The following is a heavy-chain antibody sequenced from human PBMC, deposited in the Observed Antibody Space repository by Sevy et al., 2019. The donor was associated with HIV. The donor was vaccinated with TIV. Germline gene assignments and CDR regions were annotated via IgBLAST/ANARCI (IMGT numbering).Heavy chain of an antibody. CDR2: FIPILGTV. D-gene: IGHD6-19*01. J-gene: IGHJ4*02. CDR3: ARGGGNGWYYFDY. Sequence: ASVKVSCKASGGTFSSYGISWVRQAPGQGLEWMGGFIPILGTVNYAQKFQGRVTITADESTKTAYMELSSLRSGDTAVYYCARGGGNGWYYFDYWGQETLVTVSS. CDR1: GGTFSSYG. V-gene: IGHV1-69*13.